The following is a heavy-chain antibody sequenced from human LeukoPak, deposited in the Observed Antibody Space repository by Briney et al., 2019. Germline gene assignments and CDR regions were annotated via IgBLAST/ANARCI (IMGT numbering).Heavy chain of an antibody. J-gene: IGHJ4*02. V-gene: IGHV4-34*01. D-gene: IGHD3-10*01. Sequence: SETLSLTCAVYGGSFSGYYWSWIRQPPGKGLEWIGEINHSGSTNYNPSLKSRVTISVDTSKNQFSLKLSSVTAADTAVYYCARNMVDWGQGTLVTASS. CDR3: ARNMVD. CDR2: INHSGST. CDR1: GGSFSGYY.